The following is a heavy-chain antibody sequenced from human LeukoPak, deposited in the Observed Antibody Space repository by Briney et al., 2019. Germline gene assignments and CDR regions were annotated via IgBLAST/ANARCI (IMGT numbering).Heavy chain of an antibody. D-gene: IGHD3-16*02. CDR3: ARLDVWGSYRPYYFDY. CDR2: INHSGST. V-gene: IGHV4-34*01. J-gene: IGHJ4*02. Sequence: SETLSLTCAVYGGSFSGYYWSWIRQPPGKGLEWIGEINHSGSTNYNPSLKSRVTISVDTSKNRFSLKLSSVTAADTAVYYCARLDVWGSYRPYYFDYWGQGTLVTVSS. CDR1: GGSFSGYY.